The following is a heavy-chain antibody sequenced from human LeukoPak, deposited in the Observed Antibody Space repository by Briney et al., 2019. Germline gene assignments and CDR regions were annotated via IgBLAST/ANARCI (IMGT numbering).Heavy chain of an antibody. CDR1: GFTFSSYA. CDR3: AKDARYNWNYAMSFYYYYYYMDV. J-gene: IGHJ6*03. D-gene: IGHD1-7*01. CDR2: ISGSGGST. Sequence: PGGSLRLSCAASGFTFSSYAMSWVRQAPGKGLEWVSAISGSGGSTYYADSVKGRFTISRDNSKNTLYLQMNSLRAEDTAVYYCAKDARYNWNYAMSFYYYYYYMDVWGKGTTVTVSS. V-gene: IGHV3-23*01.